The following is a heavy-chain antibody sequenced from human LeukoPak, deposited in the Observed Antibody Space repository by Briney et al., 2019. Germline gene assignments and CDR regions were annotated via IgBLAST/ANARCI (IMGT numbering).Heavy chain of an antibody. V-gene: IGHV3-30-3*01. J-gene: IGHJ4*02. CDR3: ARDPGYRSRWYGGLPHELDY. CDR2: ISYDGSNK. CDR1: GFTFSGYP. D-gene: IGHD6-13*01. Sequence: GKSLRLSCAASGFTFSGYPIHWVRQAPGKGLERVAVISYDGSNKYYADSVKGRFTISRDNSKNTLYLQMNSLRAEDTAVYYCARDPGYRSRWYGGLPHELDYWGQGTPVTVSS.